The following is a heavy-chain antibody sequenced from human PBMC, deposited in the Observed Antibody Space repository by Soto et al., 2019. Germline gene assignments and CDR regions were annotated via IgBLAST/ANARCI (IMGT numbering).Heavy chain of an antibody. CDR2: INPANGDT. J-gene: IGHJ4*02. CDR3: AREYRHNGNYYGSY. D-gene: IGHD1-26*01. Sequence: QVQLVRSGAEVKKPRASVKVSCKASGYTFTHFVIQWVRQAPGQRLEWLGWINPANGDTQYSQTLQGRVTITSDTSASTVYMELSSLSSGDTAVYYCAREYRHNGNYYGSYWGQGTLVTVSS. V-gene: IGHV1-3*01. CDR1: GYTFTHFV.